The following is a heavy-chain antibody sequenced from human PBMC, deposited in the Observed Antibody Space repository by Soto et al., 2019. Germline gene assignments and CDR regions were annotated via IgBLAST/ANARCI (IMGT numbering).Heavy chain of an antibody. J-gene: IGHJ6*02. V-gene: IGHV1-2*02. Sequence: ASVKVSCKASGYTFSDYFIQWLRQAPGQGLEWVAWINPKTAATNYAKKFQDRVTVTSDTSFSTAYLELTRLRPDDTALYYCARIKWGLDYYSGMDVWGQGTAVTVSS. CDR3: ARIKWGLDYYSGMDV. D-gene: IGHD1-26*01. CDR1: GYTFSDYF. CDR2: INPKTAAT.